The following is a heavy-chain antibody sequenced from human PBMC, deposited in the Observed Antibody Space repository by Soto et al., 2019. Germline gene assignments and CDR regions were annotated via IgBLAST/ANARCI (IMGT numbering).Heavy chain of an antibody. V-gene: IGHV4-30-4*01. CDR1: GDSMGSCDYY. CDR3: SRGSTYYGFLI. CDR2: IYYIGTT. D-gene: IGHD3-10*01. Sequence: QVQLQESGPGLVKPSQTLSLTCTVSGDSMGSCDYYWTWLRQPPGKGLEWVGYIYYIGTTFYNPSPESRVNISIDTSKNHFSLRLTSVTAADTAGYYCSRGSTYYGFLIWGQGTLVTVSS. J-gene: IGHJ4*02.